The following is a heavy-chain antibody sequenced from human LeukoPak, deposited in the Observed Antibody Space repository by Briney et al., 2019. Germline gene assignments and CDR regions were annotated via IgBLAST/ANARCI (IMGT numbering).Heavy chain of an antibody. J-gene: IGHJ4*02. V-gene: IGHV3-30-3*01. D-gene: IGHD1-26*01. CDR1: GFTFSSYA. CDR3: ANLPGSSFDY. Sequence: GGSLRLSCAASGFTFSSYAMHWVRQAPGKGLEWVAVISYDGSNKYYADSVKGRFTISRDNSKNTLYLQMNSLRAEDTAVYYCANLPGSSFDYWGQGTLVTVSS. CDR2: ISYDGSNK.